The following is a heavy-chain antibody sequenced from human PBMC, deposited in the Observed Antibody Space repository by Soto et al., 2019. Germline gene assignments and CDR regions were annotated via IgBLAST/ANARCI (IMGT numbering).Heavy chain of an antibody. CDR3: ARDLPRITMVRGDYGMDV. J-gene: IGHJ6*02. D-gene: IGHD3-10*01. Sequence: WETLSLTCTVSGGSISSYYWCWIRQPAGKGLEWIGRIYTSGSTNYNPSLKSRVTMSVDTSKNQFSLKLSSVTAADTAVYYCARDLPRITMVRGDYGMDVWGQGTTVTVSS. V-gene: IGHV4-4*07. CDR1: GGSISSYY. CDR2: IYTSGST.